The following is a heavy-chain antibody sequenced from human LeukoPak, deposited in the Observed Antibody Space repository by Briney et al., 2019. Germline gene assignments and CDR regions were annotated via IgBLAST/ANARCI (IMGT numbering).Heavy chain of an antibody. CDR3: AKDESQIMGEYYSHY. V-gene: IGHV3-30*04. CDR2: ISYDGSNK. D-gene: IGHD3-16*01. J-gene: IGHJ4*02. CDR1: GFTFSSYA. Sequence: GGSLRLSCAASGFTFSSYAMHWVRQAPGKGLEWVAVISYDGSNKYYADSVKGRFTISRDNSKNTLYLQMNSLRAEDTAVYYGAKDESQIMGEYYSHYWGQGTLVTVSS.